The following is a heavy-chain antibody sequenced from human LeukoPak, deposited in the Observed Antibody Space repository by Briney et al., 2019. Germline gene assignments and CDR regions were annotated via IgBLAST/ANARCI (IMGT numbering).Heavy chain of an antibody. J-gene: IGHJ6*04. CDR1: GGTFSSYA. V-gene: IGHV1-69*06. CDR3: ARDAGGCSSTSCYQSYYYYYGMDV. D-gene: IGHD2-2*01. CDR2: IIPIFGTA. Sequence: ASVKVSCKASGGTFSSYAISWVRQAPGQGLEWMGGIIPIFGTANYAQKFQGRVTITADKSTSTAYMELSSLRSEDTAVYYCARDAGGCSSTSCYQSYYYYYGMDVWGKGTTLTVSS.